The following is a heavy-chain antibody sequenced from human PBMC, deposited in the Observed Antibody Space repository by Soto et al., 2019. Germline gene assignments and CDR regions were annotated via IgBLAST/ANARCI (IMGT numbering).Heavy chain of an antibody. Sequence: SETLSLTCTVSGGSISSYYWSWIRQPPGKGLEWIGYIYYSGSTNYNPSLKSRVTISVDTSKNQFSLKLSSVTAADAAVYYCARGYYDFWSGSSDAFDIWGQGTMVTVSS. V-gene: IGHV4-59*01. CDR3: ARGYYDFWSGSSDAFDI. D-gene: IGHD3-3*01. CDR1: GGSISSYY. CDR2: IYYSGST. J-gene: IGHJ3*02.